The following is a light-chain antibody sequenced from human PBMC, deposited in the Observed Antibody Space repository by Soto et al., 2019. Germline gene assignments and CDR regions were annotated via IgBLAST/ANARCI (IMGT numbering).Light chain of an antibody. CDR3: QVWDSSSDHYV. Sequence: SYELTQPPSVSVAPGQTARITCGGNNIGTKSVHWYQQKPGQAPVLVVYDDSDRPSGSPERLSGSNSVNTATLTVSRVEAGDEADYYCQVWDSSSDHYVFGTGTKVTVL. V-gene: IGLV3-21*02. CDR2: DDS. CDR1: NIGTKS. J-gene: IGLJ1*01.